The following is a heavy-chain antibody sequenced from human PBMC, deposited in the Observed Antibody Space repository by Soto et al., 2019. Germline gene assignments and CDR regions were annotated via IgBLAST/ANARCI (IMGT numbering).Heavy chain of an antibody. J-gene: IGHJ6*02. CDR1: GDSVTSVSDY. Sequence: ASETLSLTCTVPGDSVTSVSDYWSWIRQPPGKGLEWIGYIYYSGSADYNPSLGSRVTISIDTSKNQFSLKLTSVTAADTAVYYCARGVGFGYYYYHMDLWGQGTTVTVSS. CDR3: ARGVGFGYYYYHMDL. V-gene: IGHV4-61*01. D-gene: IGHD3-10*01. CDR2: IYYSGSA.